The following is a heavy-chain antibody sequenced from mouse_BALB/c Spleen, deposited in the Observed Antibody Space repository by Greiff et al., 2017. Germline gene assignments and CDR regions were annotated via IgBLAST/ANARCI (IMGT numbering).Heavy chain of an antibody. Sequence: QVQLKESGPGLVAPSQSLSITCTVSGFSLTSYGVHWVRQPPGKGLEWLGVIWAGGSTNYNSALMSRLSISKDNSKSQVFLKMNSLQTDDTAMYYCARDLGFDYYGSSYAMDYWGQGTSVTVSS. CDR3: ARDLGFDYYGSSYAMDY. D-gene: IGHD1-1*01. CDR2: IWAGGST. V-gene: IGHV2-9*02. J-gene: IGHJ4*01. CDR1: GFSLTSYG.